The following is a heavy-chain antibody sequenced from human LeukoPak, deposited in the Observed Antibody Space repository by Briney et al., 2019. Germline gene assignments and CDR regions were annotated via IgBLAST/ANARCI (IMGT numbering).Heavy chain of an antibody. CDR1: GFTFSSYE. CDR3: ARIDAFDI. V-gene: IGHV3-21*06. Sequence: GGSLRLSCAASGFTFSSYEMNWDRQAPGKGLEWVSYISSRGSYTYYADSVKGRFTISRDNAKNSLYLQMNSLRAEDTAVYYCARIDAFDIWGQGTMVTVSS. J-gene: IGHJ3*02. CDR2: ISSRGSYT.